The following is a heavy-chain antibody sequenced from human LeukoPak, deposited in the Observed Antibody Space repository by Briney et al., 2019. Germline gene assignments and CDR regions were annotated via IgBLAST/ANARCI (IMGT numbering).Heavy chain of an antibody. CDR2: IYYSGTT. CDR1: GGSMSSFY. Sequence: SETLSLTCTVSGGSMSSFYWSWIRQPPGKRLEWIGYIYYSGTTSYNPSLKGRVTISIDTSNNHFSLKVRSVTAGDTAMYYCARGWPDYYCMDIWGPGTTVTVSS. D-gene: IGHD2-15*01. J-gene: IGHJ6*02. CDR3: ARGWPDYYCMDI. V-gene: IGHV4-59*01.